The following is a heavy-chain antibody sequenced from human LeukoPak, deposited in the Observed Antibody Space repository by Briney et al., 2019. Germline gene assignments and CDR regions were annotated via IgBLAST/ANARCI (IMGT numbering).Heavy chain of an antibody. CDR2: INPSGGST. J-gene: IGHJ4*02. CDR1: GYTFTSYG. CDR3: ARDGRIVGATWSY. Sequence: ASVKVSCKASGYTFTSYGISWVRQAPGQGLEWMGIINPSGGSTSYAQKFQGRVTMTRDMSTSTVYMELSSLRSEDTAVYYCARDGRIVGATWSYWGQGTLVTVSS. V-gene: IGHV1-46*01. D-gene: IGHD1-26*01.